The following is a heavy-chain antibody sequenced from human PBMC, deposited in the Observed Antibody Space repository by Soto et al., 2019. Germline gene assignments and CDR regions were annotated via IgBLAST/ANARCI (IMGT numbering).Heavy chain of an antibody. Sequence: QVTLKESGPVLVKPTEPLTLTCSVSGFSLSKARMGVSWIRQPPGKALEWLAHIFWNDERSYNTSLKSRLTMSRDISKSQVVLPMTNVDPVDTGTYFCARALREGLPIYYFDSWGQGTLVTVSS. CDR2: IFWNDER. V-gene: IGHV2-26*01. D-gene: IGHD2-15*01. CDR1: GFSLSKARMG. J-gene: IGHJ4*02. CDR3: ARALREGLPIYYFDS.